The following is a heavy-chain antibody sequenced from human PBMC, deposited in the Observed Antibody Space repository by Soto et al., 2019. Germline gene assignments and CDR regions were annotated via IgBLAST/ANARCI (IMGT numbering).Heavy chain of an antibody. V-gene: IGHV3-7*01. Sequence: EVQLVESGGGLVQPGGSLRLSCAASGFTFSSYWINWVRQTRGKGLEWVANIKGDGSEKYYVDSLKGRFTISRDNAKNSLYLHMNSLRAEDTAVYYCVRGTMAPGLDHWGQGTLVTVSS. CDR2: IKGDGSEK. J-gene: IGHJ4*02. D-gene: IGHD3-3*01. CDR1: GFTFSSYW. CDR3: VRGTMAPGLDH.